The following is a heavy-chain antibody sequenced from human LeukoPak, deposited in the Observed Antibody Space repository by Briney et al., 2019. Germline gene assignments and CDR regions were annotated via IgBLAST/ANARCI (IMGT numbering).Heavy chain of an antibody. V-gene: IGHV4-34*01. D-gene: IGHD2-15*01. CDR1: GVSFSGYY. CDR3: SRFGYCSGGSCYYFDY. CDR2: INHSGST. Sequence: SETLSLTCAVYGVSFSGYYWSWIRQPPGKGLEWIGEINHSGSTNYNPSLKSRVTISVDTSKNQFSLKLSSVTAADTAVYYCSRFGYCSGGSCYYFDYWGQGTLVTVSS. J-gene: IGHJ4*02.